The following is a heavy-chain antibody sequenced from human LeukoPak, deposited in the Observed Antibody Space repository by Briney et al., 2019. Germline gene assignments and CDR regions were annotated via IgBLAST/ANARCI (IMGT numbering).Heavy chain of an antibody. CDR2: IYYSGST. CDR3: ASTLGYCSSTSCTTPYYFDY. Sequence: SETLSLTCTVSGGSISSYYWSWIRQPPGKGLEWIGYIYYSGSTNYNPSLKSRVTISVDTSKNQFSLKLSSVTAADTAVYYCASTLGYCSSTSCTTPYYFDYWGQGTLVTVSS. V-gene: IGHV4-59*01. J-gene: IGHJ4*02. D-gene: IGHD2-2*01. CDR1: GGSISSYY.